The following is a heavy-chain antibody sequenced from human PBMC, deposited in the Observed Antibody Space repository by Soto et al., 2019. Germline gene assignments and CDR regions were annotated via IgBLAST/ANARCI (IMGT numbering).Heavy chain of an antibody. J-gene: IGHJ4*02. D-gene: IGHD3-10*01. CDR1: GFTFSSYA. CDR2: IGASGRST. CDR3: AKDDGSGSYSDY. Sequence: PGGSLRLSCAASGFTFSSYAMTWVRQAPGKGLEWVSTIGASGRSTYYADSVRGRFTISRDNPKNTLYLQMNSLRAEDTALYYCAKDDGSGSYSDYWGQGTLVTVSS. V-gene: IGHV3-23*01.